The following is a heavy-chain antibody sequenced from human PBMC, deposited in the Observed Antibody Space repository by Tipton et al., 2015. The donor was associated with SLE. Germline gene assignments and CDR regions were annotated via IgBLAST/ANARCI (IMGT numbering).Heavy chain of an antibody. V-gene: IGHV4-38-2*01. CDR1: GYSISSDYY. Sequence: GLVKPSETLSLTCAVTGYSISSDYYWGWIRQAPGKGLEWIGSIYHSGTTYYNPSLRSRVTISVDTSKSQSSLKLISVTAADTAVYYCASPVPAYAFDIWGQGTMVTVS. CDR2: IYHSGTT. D-gene: IGHD6-25*01. J-gene: IGHJ3*02. CDR3: ASPVPAYAFDI.